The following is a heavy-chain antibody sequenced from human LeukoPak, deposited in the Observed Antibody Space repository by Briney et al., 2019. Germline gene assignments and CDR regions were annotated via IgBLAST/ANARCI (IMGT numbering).Heavy chain of an antibody. D-gene: IGHD4-17*01. CDR3: AKSRGRGLATVTTYYFDY. V-gene: IGHV3-30*02. CDR1: GFTFSSYG. Sequence: GGSLRLSCAASGFTFSSYGMHWVRQAPGKGLEWVAFIRYDGSNKYYADSVKGRFTISRDNSKNTLYLQMNSLRAEDTAVYYCAKSRGRGLATVTTYYFDYWGQGTLVTVSS. CDR2: IRYDGSNK. J-gene: IGHJ4*02.